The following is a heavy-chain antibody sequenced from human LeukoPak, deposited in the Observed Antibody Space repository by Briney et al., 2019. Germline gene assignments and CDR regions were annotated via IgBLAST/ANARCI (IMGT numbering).Heavy chain of an antibody. J-gene: IGHJ4*02. V-gene: IGHV3-7*01. CDR2: IKQDGSEK. CDR3: AREGPYSNSSGDY. Sequence: GGSLRLSCAASGFTFSSYWMSWVRQAPGKGLEWVANIKQDGSEKYYVDSVKGRFTISRDNAKNSLYLQMNSLRAEDTAVYYCAREGPYSNSSGDYWGQGTLVTVSS. D-gene: IGHD6-6*01. CDR1: GFTFSSYW.